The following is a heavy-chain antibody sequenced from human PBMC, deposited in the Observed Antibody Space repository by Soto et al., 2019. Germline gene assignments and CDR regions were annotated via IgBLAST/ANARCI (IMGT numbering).Heavy chain of an antibody. Sequence: QMQLLESGGGVVQPGKALRLSCAASGFAFNSHSMHWVRQAPGKGLEWLALMTSDGSSKFYADSVKGRCTISRDKSKNALYLEINSLRSEDTAVYYCARDRVIRYTGYELDLWGQGTLVTVSS. D-gene: IGHD3-9*01. CDR2: MTSDGSSK. CDR3: ARDRVIRYTGYELDL. J-gene: IGHJ5*02. V-gene: IGHV3-30-3*01. CDR1: GFAFNSHS.